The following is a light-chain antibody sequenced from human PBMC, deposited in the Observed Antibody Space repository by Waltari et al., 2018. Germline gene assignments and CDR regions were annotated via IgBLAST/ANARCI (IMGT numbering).Light chain of an antibody. J-gene: IGLJ2*01. CDR3: QVWAGSDYDVA. CDR2: DNS. V-gene: IGLV3-21*02. CDR1: NIGVYG. Sequence: SFVLTQAPSVSVAPGQTARTTCGGTNIGVYGARWYQQHPGQAPVLVVYDNSDRPSGIPERFSGSSSANTATLTISRVEAGDEADYYCQVWAGSDYDVAFGGGTKL.